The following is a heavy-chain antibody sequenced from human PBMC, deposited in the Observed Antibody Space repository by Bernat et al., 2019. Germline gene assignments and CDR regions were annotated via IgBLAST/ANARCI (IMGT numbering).Heavy chain of an antibody. Sequence: QVQLVQSGAEVKKPGSSVKVSCKASGGTFSSYTISWVRQAPGQGLEWRGRIIPIPGIANYEQKFQGRVTITADKSTSTAYMELSRLRSEDTDVYYCARGGGYYDSSGSTGGFDFDYWGQGTLVTVSS. V-gene: IGHV1-69*02. D-gene: IGHD3-22*01. CDR3: ARGGGYYDSSGSTGGFDFDY. CDR2: IIPIPGIA. J-gene: IGHJ4*02. CDR1: GGTFSSYT.